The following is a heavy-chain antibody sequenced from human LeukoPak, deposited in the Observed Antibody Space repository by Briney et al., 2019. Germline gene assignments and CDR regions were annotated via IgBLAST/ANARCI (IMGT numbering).Heavy chain of an antibody. CDR2: ICPDGTGI. CDR1: GFIFSFYC. CDR3: VRDFRSADY. Sequence: GGSLRLSCAASGFIFSFYCMHWVRQAPGKGPMWVSRICPDGTGISYADSVKARFTTSRDNAKNTVYLQMNRLREEDTAVYYCVRDFRSADYWGQGTLVTVSS. V-gene: IGHV3-74*01. J-gene: IGHJ4*02.